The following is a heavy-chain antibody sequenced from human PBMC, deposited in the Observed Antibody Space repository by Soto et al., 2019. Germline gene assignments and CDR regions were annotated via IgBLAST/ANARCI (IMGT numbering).Heavy chain of an antibody. J-gene: IGHJ5*02. CDR1: GYSFTNND. CDR2: MNPGSGDT. V-gene: IGHV1-8*01. CDR3: ARMEPFGSLNWFDP. Sequence: GASVKLSCKASGYSFTNNDVSWVRQATGQGLEWMGWMNPGSGDTGYAQKFQGRVTMTRDISIATAYMELSSLRSDDTAIYYCARMEPFGSLNWFDPWGQGTLVTVSS. D-gene: IGHD3-10*01.